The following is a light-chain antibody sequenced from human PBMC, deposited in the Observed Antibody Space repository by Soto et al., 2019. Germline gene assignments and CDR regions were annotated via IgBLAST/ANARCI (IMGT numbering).Light chain of an antibody. CDR2: GAS. J-gene: IGKJ4*01. V-gene: IGKV3-20*01. CDR3: QQYGSSSLT. CDR1: QSVSSSY. Sequence: IVLTQSPGPLSLSTGERATLSCRASQSVSSSYLAWYQQKPGQAPRLLIYGASSRATGIPDRFSGSGSGTDFTLTISRLEPEDFAVYYCQQYGSSSLTFGGGTKVDI.